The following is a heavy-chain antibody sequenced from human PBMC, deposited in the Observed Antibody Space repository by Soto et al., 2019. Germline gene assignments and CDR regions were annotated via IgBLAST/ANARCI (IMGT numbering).Heavy chain of an antibody. Sequence: ASVKVSCKASGYIFTAYSMHWVRQAPGQGLEWMGVVNPSGGSTNYTQKFQGRITMTRDTSTSTVYMDLSSLTSEDTAVYYCAREENCSDGICYSEYFQRWGQGTLVTVSS. CDR3: AREENCSDGICYSEYFQR. J-gene: IGHJ1*01. CDR1: GYIFTAYS. D-gene: IGHD2-15*01. V-gene: IGHV1-46*01. CDR2: VNPSGGST.